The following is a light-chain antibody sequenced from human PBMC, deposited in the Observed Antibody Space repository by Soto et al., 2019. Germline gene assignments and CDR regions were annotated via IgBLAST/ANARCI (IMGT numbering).Light chain of an antibody. CDR3: QQFYSAPYT. Sequence: DIQMTQSPLYLSASVGDTVTITCRASQGVSVDVNWYQQKPGKAPNVLIYAAIDLYRGVPSRFSGGRSGTEFALTISGLQPEDFATYYCQQFYSAPYTFGQGTKLEIK. J-gene: IGKJ2*01. CDR1: QGVSVD. CDR2: AAI. V-gene: IGKV1-39*01.